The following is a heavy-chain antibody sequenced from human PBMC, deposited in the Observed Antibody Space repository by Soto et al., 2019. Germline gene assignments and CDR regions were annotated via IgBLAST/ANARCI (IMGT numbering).Heavy chain of an antibody. J-gene: IGHJ4*02. D-gene: IGHD5-18*01. V-gene: IGHV3-30-3*01. CDR1: GFTFSSYA. Sequence: QVQLVESGGGVVQPGRSLRLSCAASGFTFSSYAMHWVRQAPGKGLEWVAVISYDGSNKYYADSVKGRFTISRDNSKNTLYLQMSSLRAEDTAVYYCARDPARGYSYGYVAYWGQGTLVTVSS. CDR2: ISYDGSNK. CDR3: ARDPARGYSYGYVAY.